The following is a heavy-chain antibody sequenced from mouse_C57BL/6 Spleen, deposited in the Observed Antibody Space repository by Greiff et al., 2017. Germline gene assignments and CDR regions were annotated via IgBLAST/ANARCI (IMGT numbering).Heavy chain of an antibody. CDR3: AREGYYGSSYLYAMDY. J-gene: IGHJ4*01. D-gene: IGHD1-1*01. Sequence: QVQLQQSGAELARPGASVKLSCKASGYTFTSYGISWVKQRTGQGLEWIGEIYPRSGNTYYNEKFKGKATLTADKSSSTAYMELRSLTSEDSAVYFCAREGYYGSSYLYAMDYWGQGTSVTVSS. V-gene: IGHV1-81*01. CDR2: IYPRSGNT. CDR1: GYTFTSYG.